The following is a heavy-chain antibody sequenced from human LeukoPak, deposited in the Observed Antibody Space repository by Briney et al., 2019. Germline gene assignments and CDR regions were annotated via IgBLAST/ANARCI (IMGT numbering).Heavy chain of an antibody. D-gene: IGHD3-3*01. CDR1: GFTFSTYT. Sequence: PGGSLRLSCAASGFTFSTYTMNWVRQAPGKGLEWVSSVSSSSSYIHYADSVKGRFTISRDNAKNSLYLQMSSLRVEDTAVYYCASWGGNAQSDSWSGPFDYWGQGTLVTVSS. V-gene: IGHV3-21*01. CDR3: ASWGGNAQSDSWSGPFDY. CDR2: VSSSSSYI. J-gene: IGHJ4*02.